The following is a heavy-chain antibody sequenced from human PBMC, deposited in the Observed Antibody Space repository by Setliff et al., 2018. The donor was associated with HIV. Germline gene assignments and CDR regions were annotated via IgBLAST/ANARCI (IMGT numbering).Heavy chain of an antibody. CDR1: GFTFSSAW. CDR3: AKDMERRRRFYYYYMDV. CDR2: IKSKTDGGTT. D-gene: IGHD6-25*01. V-gene: IGHV3-15*01. J-gene: IGHJ6*03. Sequence: GGSLRLSCAASGFTFSSAWINWLRQAPGKGLEWVGRIKSKTDGGTTDYAAPVKGRFTISRDDSKNTVYLQMNSLNTDDTAVYYCAKDMERRRRFYYYYMDVWGKGTTVTAS.